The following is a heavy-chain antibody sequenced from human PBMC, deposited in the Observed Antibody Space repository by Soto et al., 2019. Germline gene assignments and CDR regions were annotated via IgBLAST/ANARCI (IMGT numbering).Heavy chain of an antibody. CDR2: VKSKTDGGTT. CDR3: TTDRMAARQYYYYGVDV. Sequence: GGSLRLSCAASGFTFRNAWMTWVRQAPGKGLEWIGRVKSKTDGGTTDYAAPVKGRFTISRNDSRNTLYLEMNSLKTEDTAVYYCTTDRMAARQYYYYGVDVRGQGTTVTVSS. V-gene: IGHV3-15*01. D-gene: IGHD6-6*01. J-gene: IGHJ6*02. CDR1: GFTFRNAW.